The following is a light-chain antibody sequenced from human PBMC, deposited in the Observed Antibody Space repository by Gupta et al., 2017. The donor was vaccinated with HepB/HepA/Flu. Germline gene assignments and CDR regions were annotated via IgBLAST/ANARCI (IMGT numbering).Light chain of an antibody. Sequence: QCAMTQPASVSESAEQSTTVARTGNSSDVGGYNYVSWYQQHPGQAPKLMIYDVSNPPSGVSNRFSGSQSGNTASLTISGLQAEDEADYYCRSYTSSSTLVFGGGTKLTVL. CDR1: SSDVGGYNY. V-gene: IGLV2-14*03. CDR2: DVS. J-gene: IGLJ2*01. CDR3: RSYTSSSTLV.